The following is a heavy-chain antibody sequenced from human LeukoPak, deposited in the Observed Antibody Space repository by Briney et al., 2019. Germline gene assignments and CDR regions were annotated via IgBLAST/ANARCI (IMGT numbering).Heavy chain of an antibody. CDR2: IYYSGST. D-gene: IGHD3-22*01. Sequence: SETLSLTCTVSGGSISSSSYYWGWIRQPPGKGLEWIGSIYYSGSTYYNPSLKSRVTISVDTSKNQFSLKLSSVTAADTAVYYCARHEGFHRRRWDYYDSSGYNWFDPWGQGTLVTVSS. CDR1: GGSISSSSYY. CDR3: ARHEGFHRRRWDYYDSSGYNWFDP. J-gene: IGHJ5*02. V-gene: IGHV4-39*01.